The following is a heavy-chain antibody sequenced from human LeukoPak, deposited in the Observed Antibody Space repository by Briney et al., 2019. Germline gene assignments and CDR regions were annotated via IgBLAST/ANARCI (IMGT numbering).Heavy chain of an antibody. CDR2: IYYSGST. CDR1: GGSISSYY. Sequence: PSETLSLTCTVSGGSISSYYWSWIRQPPGKGLEWIGYIYYSGSTNYNPSLKSRVTISVDTSKNQFSLKLSSVTAADTAVYYCAKTGYSSSWPEGNWGQGTLVTVSS. D-gene: IGHD6-13*01. CDR3: AKTGYSSSWPEGN. V-gene: IGHV4-59*08. J-gene: IGHJ4*02.